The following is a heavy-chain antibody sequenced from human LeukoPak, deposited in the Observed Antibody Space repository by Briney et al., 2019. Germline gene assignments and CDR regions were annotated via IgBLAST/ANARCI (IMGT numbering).Heavy chain of an antibody. D-gene: IGHD3-3*01. CDR1: GFTFSSYA. J-gene: IGHJ3*02. Sequence: PGRSLRLSCAASGFTFSSYAMHWVRQAPGKGLEWVAVISYDGSNKYYADSVKGRFTISRDNAKNSLYLQMNSLRAEDTALYHCARAVYYDFWSGSPDDAFDIWGQGTMVTVSS. V-gene: IGHV3-30*04. CDR2: ISYDGSNK. CDR3: ARAVYYDFWSGSPDDAFDI.